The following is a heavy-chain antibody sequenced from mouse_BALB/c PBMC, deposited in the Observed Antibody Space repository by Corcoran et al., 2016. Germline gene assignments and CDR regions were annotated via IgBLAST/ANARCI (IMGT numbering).Heavy chain of an antibody. CDR3: ARVGGKLVAY. V-gene: IGHV1-18*01. Sequence: EVRLQKSGPGRVKHGAAVYIPCKASGYTFSDYNMDWVKQSHGKSLEWSGDINPNNGGTIYNQKFKGKATLSLDQSSSTAYMELRSLTSEDTAVYYCARVGGKLVAYWGQGSLVTVS. J-gene: IGHJ3*01. CDR2: INPNNGGT. D-gene: IGHD1-1*02. CDR1: GYTFSDYN.